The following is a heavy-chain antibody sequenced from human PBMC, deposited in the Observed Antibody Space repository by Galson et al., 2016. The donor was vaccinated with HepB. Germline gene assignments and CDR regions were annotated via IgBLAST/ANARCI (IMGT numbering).Heavy chain of an antibody. CDR3: AKHKGRNWFDP. J-gene: IGHJ5*02. CDR2: MFSSGNT. Sequence: SETLSLTCTVSDDSITGSRNYWGWIRQPPGKGLEWIGSMFSSGNTYSNPTLKNRVSMSVDTSGNQFFLKLASVTTADTAIYYCAKHKGRNWFDPWGRGTLVTVSS. CDR1: DDSITGSRNY. V-gene: IGHV4-39*01.